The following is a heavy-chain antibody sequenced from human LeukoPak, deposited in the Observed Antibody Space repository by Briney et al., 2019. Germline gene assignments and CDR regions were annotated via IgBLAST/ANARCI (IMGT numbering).Heavy chain of an antibody. V-gene: IGHV3-49*03. CDR2: ISSKAFGWTT. J-gene: IGHJ4*02. CDR1: GFTLGDSA. CDR3: SRDSYGHDPRHSFDY. D-gene: IGHD5-18*01. Sequence: GGSLRLSCIASGFTLGDSAMSWFRQAPGKGLEWVGFISSKAFGWTTDYAASVKGRFTISRDDSKSIAYLQMNSLKTEDTAVYFCSRDSYGHDPRHSFDYWGQGTLVTVSS.